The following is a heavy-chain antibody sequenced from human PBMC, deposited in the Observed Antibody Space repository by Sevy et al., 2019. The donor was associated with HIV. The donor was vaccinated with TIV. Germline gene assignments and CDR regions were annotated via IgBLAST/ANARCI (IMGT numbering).Heavy chain of an antibody. V-gene: IGHV4-31*03. CDR1: GGSISSGGYY. J-gene: IGHJ6*02. CDR3: ARYLRTYYYDSSGLDYYYYYGMDV. Sequence: SETLSLTCTVSGGSISSGGYYWSWIRQHPGKGLEWIGYIYYSGSTYYNPSLKSRVTISVDTSKNQFSLKLSSVTAADTVVYYCARYLRTYYYDSSGLDYYYYYGMDVWGQGTTVTVSS. CDR2: IYYSGST. D-gene: IGHD3-22*01.